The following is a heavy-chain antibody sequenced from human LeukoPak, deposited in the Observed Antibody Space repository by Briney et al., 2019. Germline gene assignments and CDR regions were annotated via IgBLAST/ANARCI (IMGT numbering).Heavy chain of an antibody. Sequence: GGSLRLSCAASGFTFSISAMKWVHQAPGKGLEWVSSISGGGTTYYADSVRGRFIISRDNSKNTLYLQMNSLRAEDTAVYYCVTLLMANDYGDPWGQGTLVTVSS. CDR2: ISGGGTT. CDR1: GFTFSISA. CDR3: VTLLMANDYGDP. V-gene: IGHV3-23*01. D-gene: IGHD4-17*01. J-gene: IGHJ5*02.